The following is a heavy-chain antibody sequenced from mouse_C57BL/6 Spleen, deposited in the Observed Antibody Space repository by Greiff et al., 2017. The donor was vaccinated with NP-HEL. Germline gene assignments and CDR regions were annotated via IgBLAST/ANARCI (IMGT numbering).Heavy chain of an antibody. D-gene: IGHD2-1*01. J-gene: IGHJ4*01. CDR1: GYTFTSYW. Sequence: QVQLQQPGAELVKPGASVKMSCKASGYTFTSYWITWVKQRPGQGLEWIGDIYPGSGSTNYNEKFKSKATLTVDTSSSTSYMQLSNLTSEDSAVYYCARGYGNYEDAMDYWGQGTSVTVSS. V-gene: IGHV1-55*01. CDR2: IYPGSGST. CDR3: ARGYGNYEDAMDY.